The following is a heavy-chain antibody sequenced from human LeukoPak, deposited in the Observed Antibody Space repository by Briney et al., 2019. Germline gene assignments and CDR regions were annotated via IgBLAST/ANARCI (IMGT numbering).Heavy chain of an antibody. CDR3: ARDTYSIFGMDV. CDR1: GGTFSSCA. CDR2: IIPILGIA. J-gene: IGHJ6*02. D-gene: IGHD3-3*02. Sequence: AAVKVSCKASGGTFSSCAISWVRQPPRQGREWMGRIIPILGIANYAQKFQGRVTITADKSTSTAYMELSSLRAEDTAVYYCARDTYSIFGMDVWGQGTTVTVSS. V-gene: IGHV1-69*04.